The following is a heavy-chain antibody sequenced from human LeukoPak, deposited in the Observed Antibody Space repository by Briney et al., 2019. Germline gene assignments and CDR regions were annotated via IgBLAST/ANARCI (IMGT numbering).Heavy chain of an antibody. CDR3: ARGPRYSGSYGY. V-gene: IGHV1-8*01. CDR2: INPNSGNT. J-gene: IGHJ4*02. Sequence: GASVKVSCKASGYTFTSYDINWVRQATGQGLEWMGWINPNSGNTGYAQKFQGRVTMTRNTSISTAYMELSSLRSEDTAVYYCARGPRYSGSYGYWGQGTLVTVSS. D-gene: IGHD1-26*01. CDR1: GYTFTSYD.